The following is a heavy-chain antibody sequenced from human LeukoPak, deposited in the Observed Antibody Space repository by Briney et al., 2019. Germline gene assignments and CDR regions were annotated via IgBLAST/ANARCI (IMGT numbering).Heavy chain of an antibody. J-gene: IGHJ3*01. D-gene: IGHD5-12*01. CDR2: INHSGST. V-gene: IGHV4-34*01. CDR3: AKDRSGYALGGSDF. Sequence: SETLSLTCAVYSGSFSGYYWSWIRQPPGKGLEWIWEINHSGSTNYNPSLKSRVAISVDTSKNQFSLKLSSVTAADTAVYYCAKDRSGYALGGSDFWGQGTMVTVSS. CDR1: SGSFSGYY.